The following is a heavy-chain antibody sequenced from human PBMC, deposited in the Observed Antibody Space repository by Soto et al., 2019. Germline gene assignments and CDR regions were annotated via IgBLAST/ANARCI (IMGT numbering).Heavy chain of an antibody. CDR3: ARGLDYIPWFDP. CDR2: IYYSGST. D-gene: IGHD3-16*01. Sequence: SETLSLTCTVSGGSISSGGYYWIWIRQHPGKGLEWIGYIYYSGSTYYNPSLKSRVTISVDTSKNQFSLKLSSVTAADTAVYYCARGLDYIPWFDPWGQGTLVTVSS. J-gene: IGHJ5*02. CDR1: GGSISSGGYY. V-gene: IGHV4-31*03.